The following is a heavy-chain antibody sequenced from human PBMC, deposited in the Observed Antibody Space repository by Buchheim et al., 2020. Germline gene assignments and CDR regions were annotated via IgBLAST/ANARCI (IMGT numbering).Heavy chain of an antibody. J-gene: IGHJ4*02. V-gene: IGHV4-39*01. CDR2: IGHTGDT. CDR3: ARHRTVTGSSLSDY. CDR1: GGSISSGSYY. D-gene: IGHD1-26*01. Sequence: QLQLQESGPGLVKPSETLSLTCTVSGGSISSGSYYWGWIRQSPGKGLEWIAIIGHTGDTYYNPSLQSRVTLSVDTSKNQFSLKLSSVTAADTAVYYCARHRTVTGSSLSDYWGQGTL.